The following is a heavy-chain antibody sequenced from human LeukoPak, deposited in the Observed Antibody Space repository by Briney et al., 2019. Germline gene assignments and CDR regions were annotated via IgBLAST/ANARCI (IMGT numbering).Heavy chain of an antibody. CDR3: ARLGFEYSSSSPPNWFDP. Sequence: PSETLSLTCAVYGGSFSGYYWSWIRQPPGKGLEWIGEINHSGSTNYNPSLKSRVTISVDTSKNQFSLKLSSVTAADTAVYYCARLGFEYSSSSPPNWFDPWGQGTLVTVSS. D-gene: IGHD6-6*01. CDR2: INHSGST. CDR1: GGSFSGYY. J-gene: IGHJ5*02. V-gene: IGHV4-34*01.